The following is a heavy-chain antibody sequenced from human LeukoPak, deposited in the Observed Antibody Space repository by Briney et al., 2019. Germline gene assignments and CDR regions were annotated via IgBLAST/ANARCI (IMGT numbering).Heavy chain of an antibody. CDR3: ARDVFLSYYDILAGGSDY. CDR2: ISSSSSYI. Sequence: GGSLRLSCAASGFTFSSYSMNWVRQAPGKGLEWVSSISSSSSYIYYADSVKGRFTISRDNAKNSLYLQMNSLRAEDTAVYYCARDVFLSYYDILAGGSDYWGQGTLVTVSS. J-gene: IGHJ4*02. CDR1: GFTFSSYS. V-gene: IGHV3-21*01. D-gene: IGHD3-9*01.